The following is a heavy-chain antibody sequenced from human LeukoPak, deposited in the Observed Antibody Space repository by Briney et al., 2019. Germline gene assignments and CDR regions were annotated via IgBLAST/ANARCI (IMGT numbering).Heavy chain of an antibody. Sequence: GESLKISCKGSGYSFTSYWIGWVRQMPGKGLEWMGIIYPGDSDTRYSPSFQGQVTISADKSISTAYLQWSSLKASDTAIYYCARYQSGYCSNGVCYCDYWGQGTLVTVSS. CDR2: IYPGDSDT. CDR1: GYSFTSYW. D-gene: IGHD2-8*01. V-gene: IGHV5-51*01. J-gene: IGHJ4*02. CDR3: ARYQSGYCSNGVCYCDY.